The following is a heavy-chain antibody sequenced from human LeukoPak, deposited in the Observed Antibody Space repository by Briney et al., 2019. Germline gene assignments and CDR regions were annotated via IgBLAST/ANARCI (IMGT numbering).Heavy chain of an antibody. CDR2: IYYSGST. V-gene: IGHV4-39*01. CDR1: GGSISSSSYY. CDR3: ARPFSSIRALGY. Sequence: SETLSLTCTVSGGSISSSSYYWGWIRQPPGKGLEWIGSIYYSGSTYYNPSLKSRVTISVDTSKNQFSLKLSSVTAADTAVYYCARPFSSIRALGYWGQGTLVTVSS. D-gene: IGHD6-6*01. J-gene: IGHJ4*02.